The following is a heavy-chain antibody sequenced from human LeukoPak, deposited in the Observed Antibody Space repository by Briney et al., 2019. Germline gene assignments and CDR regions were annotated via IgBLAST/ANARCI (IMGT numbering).Heavy chain of an antibody. Sequence: SQTLTPTCAISGDSVSSNSAAGNWIRQSPSRGLEWLGRTYYRSKWYNDYAVSVKSRITINPDTSKNQFSLQLNSVTPEDTAVYYCGSRRTAMFGVIKGPIDYWGQGTLVTVSS. D-gene: IGHD3-3*01. CDR2: TYYRSKWYN. V-gene: IGHV6-1*01. CDR1: GDSVSSNSAA. J-gene: IGHJ4*02. CDR3: GSRRTAMFGVIKGPIDY.